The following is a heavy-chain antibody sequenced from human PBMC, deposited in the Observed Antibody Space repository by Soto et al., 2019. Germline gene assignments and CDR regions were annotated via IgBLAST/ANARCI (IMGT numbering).Heavy chain of an antibody. CDR2: ISSRSDI. V-gene: IGHV3-21*04. CDR3: AKNQGVELVPLATVDWFDP. CDR1: GFTFSTYS. J-gene: IGHJ5*02. D-gene: IGHD1-26*01. Sequence: GGSLRLSCVGSGFTFSTYSINWVRQAPGKGLEWVSSISSRSDIYYADSVKGRFTISRDNAKNSVSLQMNNLSAEDTAVYHCAKNQGVELVPLATVDWFDPWGQGSVVTVSS.